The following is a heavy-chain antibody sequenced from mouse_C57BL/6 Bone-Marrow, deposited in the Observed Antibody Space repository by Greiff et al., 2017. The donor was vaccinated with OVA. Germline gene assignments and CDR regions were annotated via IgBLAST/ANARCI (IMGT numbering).Heavy chain of an antibody. CDR2: IRSKSNNYAT. CDR1: GFSFNTYA. J-gene: IGHJ2*01. Sequence: EVKLVESGGGLVQPKGSLKLSCAASGFSFNTYAMNWVRQAPGKGLEWGARIRSKSNNYATYYADSVKDRITISRDDSESMLYLQMKNLKTEDTAMYYCVRVNWDGGSYFDDWGQGTTLTVSS. D-gene: IGHD4-1*01. V-gene: IGHV10-1*01. CDR3: VRVNWDGGSYFDD.